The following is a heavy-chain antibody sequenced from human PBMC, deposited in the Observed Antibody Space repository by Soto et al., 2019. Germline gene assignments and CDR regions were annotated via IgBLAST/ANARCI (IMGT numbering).Heavy chain of an antibody. CDR1: GYTLIGLS. CDR2: FDPEHGKT. D-gene: IGHD4-17*01. J-gene: IGHJ4*02. Sequence: QVQLVQSGAEVKKPGASVKVSCKVSGYTLIGLSMHWVRQAPGKGLEWMGGFDPEHGKTIYAQKFQGRVTMTEDTSTYTGYMELSSLRSEDTAVYYCVIDRRTTVSINNYWGQGTPVTVSS. V-gene: IGHV1-24*01. CDR3: VIDRRTTVSINNY.